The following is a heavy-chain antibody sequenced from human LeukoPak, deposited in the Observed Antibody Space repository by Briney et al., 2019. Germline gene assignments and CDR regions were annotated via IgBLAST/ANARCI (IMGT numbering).Heavy chain of an antibody. CDR2: INHSGST. D-gene: IGHD2/OR15-2a*01. CDR3: ARTGIGGNWFDP. CDR1: GGSFSGYY. V-gene: IGHV4-34*01. Sequence: SETLSLTCAVSGGSFSGYYWSWIRQPPGKGLEWIGEINHSGSTNYNPSLKSRVTISVDTSKNQFSLKLSSVTAADTAVYYCARTGIGGNWFDPWGQGTLVTVSS. J-gene: IGHJ5*02.